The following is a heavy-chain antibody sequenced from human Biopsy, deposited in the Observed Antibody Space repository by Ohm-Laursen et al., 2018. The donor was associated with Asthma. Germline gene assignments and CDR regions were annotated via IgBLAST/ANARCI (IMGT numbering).Heavy chain of an antibody. V-gene: IGHV1-24*01. CDR2: HDHEEGGT. CDR3: ASDFPKDYVRYNFQF. CDR1: GYSLTDLS. J-gene: IGHJ4*02. D-gene: IGHD4-17*01. Sequence: AASVKVSCKISGYSLTDLSMHGVRQAPGQGLEWVGGHDHEEGGTVNARRFQGRVTMTEDTSTDTAYMELSSLSSDDTAVYYCASDFPKDYVRYNFQFWGQGTLVTVSS.